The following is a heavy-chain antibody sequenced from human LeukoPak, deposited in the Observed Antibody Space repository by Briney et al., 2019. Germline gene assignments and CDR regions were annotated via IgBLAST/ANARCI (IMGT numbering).Heavy chain of an antibody. Sequence: SETLSLTCTVSGGSISSHYWSWIRQPPGKGLEWIGYIYYSGSTNYNPSLKSRVTISVDTSKNQFSLKLSSVTAADTAVYYCARDRNDSWSGYSGGFDPWGQGTLVTVSS. CDR2: IYYSGST. D-gene: IGHD3-3*01. V-gene: IGHV4-59*11. J-gene: IGHJ5*02. CDR3: ARDRNDSWSGYSGGFDP. CDR1: GGSISSHY.